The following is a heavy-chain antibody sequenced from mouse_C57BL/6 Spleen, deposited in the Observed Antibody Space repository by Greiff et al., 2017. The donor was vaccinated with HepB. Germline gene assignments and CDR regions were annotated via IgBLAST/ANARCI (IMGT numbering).Heavy chain of an antibody. CDR1: GYSFTGYY. V-gene: IGHV1-42*01. D-gene: IGHD1-1*01. Sequence: EVQLQQSGPELVKPGASVKISCKASGYSFTGYYMNWVKQSPEKSLEWIGEINPSTGGTTYNQKFKAKATLTVDKSSSTAYMQLKSLTSEDSAVYYCARRAYGSSYSYYFDYWGQGTTLTVSS. J-gene: IGHJ2*01. CDR2: INPSTGGT. CDR3: ARRAYGSSYSYYFDY.